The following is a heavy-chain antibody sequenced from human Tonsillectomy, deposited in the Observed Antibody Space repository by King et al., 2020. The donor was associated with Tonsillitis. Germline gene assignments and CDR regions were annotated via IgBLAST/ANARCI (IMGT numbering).Heavy chain of an antibody. CDR1: GFTFSTYS. J-gene: IGHJ4*02. CDR2: ISGSRNYI. Sequence: VQLVESGGGLVKPGGSLRLSCAASGFTFSTYSMNWVRQAPGKGLEWVSSISGSRNYIYYADSVEGRFTISRDNAKNSLYLQMNSLRAEDTAVYYCARAHYYDSSGYYFFDYWGQGTLVTVSS. CDR3: ARAHYYDSSGYYFFDY. D-gene: IGHD3-22*01. V-gene: IGHV3-21*01.